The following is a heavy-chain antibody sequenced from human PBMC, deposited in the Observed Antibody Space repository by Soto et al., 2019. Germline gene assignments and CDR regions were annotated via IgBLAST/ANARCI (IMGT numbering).Heavy chain of an antibody. CDR1: DFTFSNAW. V-gene: IGHV3-15*07. CDR2: IKSKTDGGTT. Sequence: EVQLVESGGGLVKPGGSLRLSCAASDFTFSNAWMNWVRQAPGKGLEWVGHIKSKTDGGTTDYAAPVRGRITISRDDSKNTLYLQMNSLKSEDTAVYYCSRQWEGVFDIWGQGTMVTVSS. D-gene: IGHD1-26*01. J-gene: IGHJ3*02. CDR3: SRQWEGVFDI.